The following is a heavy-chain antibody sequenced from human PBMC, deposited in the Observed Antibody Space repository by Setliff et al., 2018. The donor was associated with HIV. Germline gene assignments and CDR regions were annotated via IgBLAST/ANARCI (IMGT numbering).Heavy chain of an antibody. D-gene: IGHD1-7*01. CDR2: INSDGSST. CDR1: GFTFSSYW. J-gene: IGHJ4*02. Sequence: GGSLRLSCAASGFTFSSYWMHWVRQAPGKGLVWVSRINSDGSSTSYADSAKGRFTISRDNAKNTLYLQMNSLRAEDTAVYYCAGVPTGTTSAFDYWGQGTLVTVSS. CDR3: AGVPTGTTSAFDY. V-gene: IGHV3-74*01.